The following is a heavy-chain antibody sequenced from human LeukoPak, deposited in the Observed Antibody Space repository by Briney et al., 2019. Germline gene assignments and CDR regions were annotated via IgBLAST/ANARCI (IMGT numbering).Heavy chain of an antibody. J-gene: IGHJ4*02. Sequence: GESLRVSCAASGFTFSGFWMKWVRQAPGKGLEWVANINQDESQKYYVDSVKGRFTISRDNAKNSLYLQMNSLRAEDTAVYYCARGHHTRGVYDYWGQGTLVTVSS. CDR3: ARGHHTRGVYDY. CDR2: INQDESQK. V-gene: IGHV3-7*01. CDR1: GFTFSGFW. D-gene: IGHD3-10*01.